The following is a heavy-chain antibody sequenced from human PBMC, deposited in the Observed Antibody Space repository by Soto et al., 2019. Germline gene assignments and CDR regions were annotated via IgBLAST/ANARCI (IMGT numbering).Heavy chain of an antibody. CDR2: IYSGGST. Sequence: GGSLRLSCAASGFTVSSNYMSWVRQAPGKGLEWVSVIYSGGSTYYADSVKGRFTISRDNSKNTLYLQMNSLRAEDTAVYYCARVLGITGTTYFDYWGQGTLVTVSS. CDR3: ARVLGITGTTYFDY. J-gene: IGHJ4*02. D-gene: IGHD1-7*01. V-gene: IGHV3-66*01. CDR1: GFTVSSNY.